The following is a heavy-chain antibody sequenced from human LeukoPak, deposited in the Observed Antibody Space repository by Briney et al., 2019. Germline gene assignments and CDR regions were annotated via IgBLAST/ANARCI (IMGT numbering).Heavy chain of an antibody. D-gene: IGHD3-3*01. V-gene: IGHV5-10-1*01. CDR2: IDTDGSYT. J-gene: IGHJ4*02. Sequence: GESLKISCKGSGYSFTSYWNSWVRPMPGEDLEWMGRIDTDGSYTNYSPSFQGHVTISADKSSSTAYLQWSSLKASDTAMYYCARLSGKGIDYWGQGTLVTVSS. CDR1: GYSFTSYW. CDR3: ARLSGKGIDY.